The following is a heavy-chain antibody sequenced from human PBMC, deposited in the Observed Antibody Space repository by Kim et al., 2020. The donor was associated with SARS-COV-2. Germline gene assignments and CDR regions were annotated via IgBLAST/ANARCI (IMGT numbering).Heavy chain of an antibody. CDR3: TRPSSSGDY. V-gene: IGHV3-73*01. D-gene: IGHD6-13*01. J-gene: IGHJ4*02. CDR2: DAT. Sequence: DATAYAASVKGRFTISRDDSKNTAYLQMHSLKTEDTAVYYCTRPSSSGDYWGQGTLVTVSS.